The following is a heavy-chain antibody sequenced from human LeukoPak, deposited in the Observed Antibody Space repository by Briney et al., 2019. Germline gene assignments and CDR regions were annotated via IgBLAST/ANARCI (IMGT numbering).Heavy chain of an antibody. CDR3: ARGDYYYDSGAYYAVPGVD. Sequence: GASVTVSFKASGYTFTSYYMHWVRQAPGQGLEWMGLINPSGGTTTYAQKFQGRVTMSRDTSTSTVYMELSSLSSEDTAVYYCARGDYYYDSGAYYAVPGVDWGQGTLVTVSS. CDR2: INPSGGTT. V-gene: IGHV1-46*01. D-gene: IGHD3-22*01. CDR1: GYTFTSYY. J-gene: IGHJ4*02.